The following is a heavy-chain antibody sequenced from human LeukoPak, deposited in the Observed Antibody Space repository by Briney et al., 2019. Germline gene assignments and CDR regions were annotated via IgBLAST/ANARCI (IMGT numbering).Heavy chain of an antibody. Sequence: GGPLRLSCAASGFTFSSYAMSWVRQAPGKGLEWVSGIVGSGGSTYSADSVKGRFTISRDNSKNTLYLQMNSLRAEDTAVYYCAKGTLWSGYYYFDYWGQGTLVTVSS. CDR1: GFTFSSYA. CDR3: AKGTLWSGYYYFDY. CDR2: IVGSGGST. V-gene: IGHV3-23*01. D-gene: IGHD3-3*01. J-gene: IGHJ4*02.